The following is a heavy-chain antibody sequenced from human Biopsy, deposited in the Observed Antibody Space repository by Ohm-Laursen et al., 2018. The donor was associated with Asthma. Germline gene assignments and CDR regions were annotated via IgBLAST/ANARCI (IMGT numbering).Heavy chain of an antibody. CDR2: IYSGGTS. CDR1: GFAVSRDY. J-gene: IGHJ4*02. CDR3: ARGDSSNWSHYYFDY. D-gene: IGHD3-22*01. V-gene: IGHV3-53*01. Sequence: FLRLSRTASGFAVSRDYMFWVRQAPGKGLEWVSVIYSGGTSHTADSVRGRFTISRDYSKNTLYLQMHSLRAEDTAVYYCARGDSSNWSHYYFDYWGQGTLVTVSS.